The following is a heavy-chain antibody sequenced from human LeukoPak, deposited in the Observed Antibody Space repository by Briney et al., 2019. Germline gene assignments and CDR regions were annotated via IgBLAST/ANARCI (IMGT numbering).Heavy chain of an antibody. D-gene: IGHD6-19*01. V-gene: IGHV1-24*01. J-gene: IGHJ4*02. CDR3: ATVMKQWLEGKGGYYFGY. CDR1: GYTFTGYY. CDR2: FDPEDGET. Sequence: ASVKVSCKASGYTFTGYYMHWVRQAPGQGLEWMGGFDPEDGETIYAQKFQGRVTMTEDTSTDTAYMELSSLRSEDTAVYYCATVMKQWLEGKGGYYFGYWGQGTLVTVSS.